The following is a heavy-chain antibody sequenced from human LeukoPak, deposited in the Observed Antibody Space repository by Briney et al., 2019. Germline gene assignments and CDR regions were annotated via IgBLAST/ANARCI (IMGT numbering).Heavy chain of an antibody. Sequence: TSGGSLRLSCAASGFTFSNARMSWVRQAPGKGLEWVGRIKSKTDGGTTDYAAPVKGRFTISRDDSKNTLYLQMNSLKTEDTAVYYCTTDAPPMIVVVIPFDYWGQGTLVTVSS. CDR1: GFTFSNAR. V-gene: IGHV3-15*01. D-gene: IGHD3-22*01. J-gene: IGHJ4*02. CDR2: IKSKTDGGTT. CDR3: TTDAPPMIVVVIPFDY.